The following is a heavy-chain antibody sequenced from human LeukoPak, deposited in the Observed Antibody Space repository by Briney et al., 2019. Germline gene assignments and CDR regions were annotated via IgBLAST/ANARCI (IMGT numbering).Heavy chain of an antibody. D-gene: IGHD3-10*01. Sequence: GGSLRLSCAASGFTFTICAMNWVRQAPGKGLEWVSGISGSGSSTYYADSVKGRFTISRDSSKNTVYLQMNSLRAEDTAVYYCAKAEGSYKTLIDYWGQGTLVNVSS. J-gene: IGHJ4*02. CDR3: AKAEGSYKTLIDY. CDR1: GFTFTICA. CDR2: ISGSGSST. V-gene: IGHV3-23*01.